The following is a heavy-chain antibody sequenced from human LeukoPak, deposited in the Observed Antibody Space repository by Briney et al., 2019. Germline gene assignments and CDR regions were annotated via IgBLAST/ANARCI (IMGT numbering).Heavy chain of an antibody. D-gene: IGHD3-10*01. V-gene: IGHV3-30*02. CDR2: IRYDGSNK. Sequence: GRSLRLSCAASGFTFSSYGMHWVRQAPGKGLEWVTFIRYDGSNKYYADSVKGRFTISRDNSKNTLYLQMNSLRAEDTAVYYCAKDTHYYGSGSHFDYWGQGTLVTVSS. CDR3: AKDTHYYGSGSHFDY. J-gene: IGHJ4*02. CDR1: GFTFSSYG.